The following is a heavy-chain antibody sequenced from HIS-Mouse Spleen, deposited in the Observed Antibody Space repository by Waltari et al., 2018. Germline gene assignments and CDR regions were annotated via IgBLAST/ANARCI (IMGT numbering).Heavy chain of an antibody. CDR3: AREIPYSSSWYDWYFDL. CDR1: CCPMRRSSYY. Sequence: QLQLQESGSGLVKPSETLSLTCTVSCCPMRRSSYYWGWLRQPPGKGLEWIGSIYYSGSTYYNPSLKSRVTISVDTSKNQFSLKLSSVTAADTAVYYCAREIPYSSSWYDWYFDLWGRGTLVTVSS. D-gene: IGHD6-13*01. J-gene: IGHJ2*01. CDR2: IYYSGST. V-gene: IGHV4-39*07.